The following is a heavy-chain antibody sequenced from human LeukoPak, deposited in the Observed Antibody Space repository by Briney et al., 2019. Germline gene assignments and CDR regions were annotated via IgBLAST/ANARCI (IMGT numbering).Heavy chain of an antibody. CDR3: ARGGTVYYYDSSGYYHPDI. V-gene: IGHV4-34*01. Sequence: NPSETLSLTCAVYGGSFSGYYWSWIRQPPGKGLEWIGEINHSGSTNYNPSLKSRVTISVDTSKNQFSLKLSSVTAADTAVYYCARGGTVYYYDSSGYYHPDIWGQGTMVTVSS. CDR1: GGSFSGYY. J-gene: IGHJ3*02. CDR2: INHSGST. D-gene: IGHD3-22*01.